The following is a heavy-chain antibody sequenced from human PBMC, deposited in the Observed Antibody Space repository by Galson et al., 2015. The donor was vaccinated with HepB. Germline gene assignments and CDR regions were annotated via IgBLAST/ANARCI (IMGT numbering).Heavy chain of an antibody. J-gene: IGHJ5*02. Sequence: SVKVSCKASGYTFTSYGISWVRQAPGQGLEWMGWISAYNGNTNYAQKLQGRVTMTTDTSTSTAYMELRSLRSEDTAVYYCARGRAVADLNWFDPWGQGTLVTVSS. D-gene: IGHD6-19*01. V-gene: IGHV1-18*04. CDR1: GYTFTSYG. CDR3: ARGRAVADLNWFDP. CDR2: ISAYNGNT.